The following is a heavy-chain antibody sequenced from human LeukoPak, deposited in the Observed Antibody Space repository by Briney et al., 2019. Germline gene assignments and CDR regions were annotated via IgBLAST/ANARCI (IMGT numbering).Heavy chain of an antibody. CDR2: ISAYNGNT. V-gene: IGHV1-18*01. Sequence: ASVKVSCKASGYTFTSYGISWVRQAPGQGLEWMGWISAYNGNTNYAQKLQGRVTMTTDTSTSTAYMELRSLGSDDTAVYYCARVGGYYDFWSGYYGFDYWGQGTLVTVSS. CDR3: ARVGGYYDFWSGYYGFDY. CDR1: GYTFTSYG. J-gene: IGHJ4*02. D-gene: IGHD3-3*01.